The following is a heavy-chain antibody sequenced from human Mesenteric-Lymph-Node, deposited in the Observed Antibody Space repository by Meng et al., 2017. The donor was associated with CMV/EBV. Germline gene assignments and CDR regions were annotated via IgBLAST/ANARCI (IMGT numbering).Heavy chain of an antibody. Sequence: GGSLRLSCAASGFIFDDYAMFWVRQPPGKGLEWVSGISWNSNTIDYGDSVKGRFTVSRDNAKNTLYLQMNSLRAEDTALYYCAKDITLETNYYYYYGMDVWGQGTTVTVSS. J-gene: IGHJ6*02. V-gene: IGHV3-9*01. CDR2: ISWNSNTI. CDR1: GFIFDDYA. D-gene: IGHD4-23*01. CDR3: AKDITLETNYYYYYGMDV.